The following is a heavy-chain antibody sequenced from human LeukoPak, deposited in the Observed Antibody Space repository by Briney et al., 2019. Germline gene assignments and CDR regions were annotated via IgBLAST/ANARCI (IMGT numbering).Heavy chain of an antibody. V-gene: IGHV4-34*01. CDR2: INHSGST. CDR1: SGSFSGYY. CDR3: ARGGSSWTLGY. J-gene: IGHJ4*02. D-gene: IGHD6-13*01. Sequence: SETLSLTCAVYSGSFSGYYWSWIRQPPGKGLEWIGEINHSGSTNYNPSLKSRVTISVDTSKNQFSLQLTSVTAADTAMYYCARGGSSWTLGYWGQGTLVTVSS.